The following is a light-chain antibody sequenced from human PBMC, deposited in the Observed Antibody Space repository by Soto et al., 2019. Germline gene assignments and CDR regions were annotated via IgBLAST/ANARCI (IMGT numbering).Light chain of an antibody. CDR1: HSVSSSY. CDR3: QQHISWPLN. Sequence: EIVLTQSPVTLSLSPGETATLTWSASHSVSSSYLAWYQQKPGQAPRLLVYDASNRATGIPTRFSGSGSGTDFTLTISNLEPEDFAVYYCQQHISWPLNFGGGTKVDIK. CDR2: DAS. J-gene: IGKJ4*01. V-gene: IGKV3D-20*02.